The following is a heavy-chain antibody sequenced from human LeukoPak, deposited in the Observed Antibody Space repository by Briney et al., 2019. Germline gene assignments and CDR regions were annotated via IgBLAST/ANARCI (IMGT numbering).Heavy chain of an antibody. Sequence: PGGSLRLSCAASGFTFSSYSMNWVRQAPGKGLEWVSSISSSSSYIYYADSVKGRFTISRDNSKNTLYLQMNSLRAEDTAVYYCARDGRTALTVTTAGDAFDIWGQGTMVTVSS. CDR3: ARDGRTALTVTTAGDAFDI. J-gene: IGHJ3*02. CDR2: ISSSSSYI. D-gene: IGHD4-17*01. CDR1: GFTFSSYS. V-gene: IGHV3-21*01.